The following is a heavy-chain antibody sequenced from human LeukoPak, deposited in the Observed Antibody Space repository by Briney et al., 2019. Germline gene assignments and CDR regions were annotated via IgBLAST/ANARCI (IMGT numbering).Heavy chain of an antibody. CDR2: INHSGST. CDR1: GGSFSGYY. CDR3: ASPLSTFSAPDPPSPPRVDV. J-gene: IGHJ6*02. Sequence: SETLSLTCAVYGGSFSGYYWSWIRQPPGKGLEWIGEINHSGSTNYNPSLKSRVTISVDTSKNQFSLKLSSVTAADTAVYYCASPLSTFSAPDPPSPPRVDVWGQGTTVTVSS. V-gene: IGHV4-34*01. D-gene: IGHD2/OR15-2a*01.